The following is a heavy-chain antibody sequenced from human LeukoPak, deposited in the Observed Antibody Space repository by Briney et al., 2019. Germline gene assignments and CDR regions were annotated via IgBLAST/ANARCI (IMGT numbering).Heavy chain of an antibody. CDR1: GYTFTSYD. CDR2: VNPNSGHA. Sequence: ASVKVSCKASGYTFTSYDINWVRQATGQGLEWMGWVNPNSGHAGSPQKFQGRVTMTRGTSISTAYMELSSLTSEDTAVYYCARGILEGVDVWGQGTAVTVSS. V-gene: IGHV1-8*01. D-gene: IGHD2-21*01. CDR3: ARGILEGVDV. J-gene: IGHJ6*02.